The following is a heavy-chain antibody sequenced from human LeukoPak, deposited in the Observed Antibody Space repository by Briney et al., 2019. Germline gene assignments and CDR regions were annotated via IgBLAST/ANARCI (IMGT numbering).Heavy chain of an antibody. J-gene: IGHJ3*02. CDR1: GGSISSYY. CDR3: ARAGRGYSYGSPIHHAFDI. Sequence: PSETLSLTCTVSGGSISSYYWSWIRQPPGKGLEWIGYIYYSGSTYYNPSLKSRVTISIHTSKNQFSLKLSSVTAADTAVYYCARAGRGYSYGSPIHHAFDIWGQGTMVTVSS. CDR2: IYYSGST. D-gene: IGHD5-18*01. V-gene: IGHV4-59*01.